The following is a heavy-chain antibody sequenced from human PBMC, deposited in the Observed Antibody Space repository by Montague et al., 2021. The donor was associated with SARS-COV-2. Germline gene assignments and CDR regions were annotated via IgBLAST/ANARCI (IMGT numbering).Heavy chain of an antibody. CDR1: GTSFSGYN. CDR2: INHGGNT. J-gene: IGHJ6*03. Sequence: SETLSLTCAVHGTSFSGYNWNWIRQPPGKGLEWIGEINHGGNTKYSPSLKSRLTISADTSKNQFSLKLTSVAAADTAVYYCARLRDGVVPSPILGVGPYYSYYYMDVWGGGTTVTVSS. V-gene: IGHV4-34*01. CDR3: ARLRDGVVPSPILGVGPYYSYYYMDV. D-gene: IGHD3-10*01.